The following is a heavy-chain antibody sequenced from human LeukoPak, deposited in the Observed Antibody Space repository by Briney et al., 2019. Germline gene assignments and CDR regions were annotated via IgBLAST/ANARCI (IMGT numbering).Heavy chain of an antibody. V-gene: IGHV1-2*02. CDR1: GYTFTGYY. CDR3: ARKSLDIVVVVAAYYFDY. J-gene: IGHJ4*02. Sequence: ASVKVSCKASGYTFTGYYMHWVRQAPGQGLEWMGWINPNSGGTNYAQKFQGRVTMTRDTSISTAYMELSRLRSDDTAVYYCARKSLDIVVVVAAYYFDYWGQGTLVTVSS. CDR2: INPNSGGT. D-gene: IGHD2-15*01.